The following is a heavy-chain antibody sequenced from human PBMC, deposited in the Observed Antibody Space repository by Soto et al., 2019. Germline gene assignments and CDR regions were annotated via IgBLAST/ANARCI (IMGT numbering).Heavy chain of an antibody. J-gene: IGHJ6*02. CDR1: GYTFNSYG. CDR3: ARGGYYDSSGSRNYHYYRMDA. D-gene: IGHD3-22*01. Sequence: QFQLVQAGTEVKKPGASVKVSCKASGYTFNSYGISCVLQAPGQGLEWMGWISAYDDNTNYAQNIQGRVTMTTDTSTRTAYMELRSLRSDDTAVYYCARGGYYDSSGSRNYHYYRMDAWGQGTTVTVS. CDR2: ISAYDDNT. V-gene: IGHV1-18*01.